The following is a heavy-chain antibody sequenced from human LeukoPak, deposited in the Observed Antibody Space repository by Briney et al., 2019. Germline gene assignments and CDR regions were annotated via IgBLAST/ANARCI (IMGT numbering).Heavy chain of an antibody. V-gene: IGHV3-23*01. J-gene: IGHJ5*02. Sequence: GGSLRLSCAASGFTFSSYAMSWVRQAPGKGLEWVSAISGSGGSTYYADSVKGRFAISRDNSKNTLYLQMNSLRAEDTAVYYCAKDVVVVPAAYSWFDPWGQGTLVTVSS. CDR3: AKDVVVVPAAYSWFDP. CDR2: ISGSGGST. CDR1: GFTFSSYA. D-gene: IGHD2-2*01.